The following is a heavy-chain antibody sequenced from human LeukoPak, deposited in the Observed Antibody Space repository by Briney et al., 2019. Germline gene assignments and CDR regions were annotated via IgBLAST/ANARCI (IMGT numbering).Heavy chain of an antibody. CDR2: IYPRDSDT. D-gene: IGHD4-23*01. Sequence: GESLKISCKGSGYIFTTYWIGWVRLMPGKGLEWMGIIYPRDSDTRYSPSFQGQVTMSADKSISTAYLQWSSLKASDTAMYYCARHGGGNPGVWGDWGQGTLVTISS. CDR3: ARHGGGNPGVWGD. V-gene: IGHV5-51*01. CDR1: GYIFTTYW. J-gene: IGHJ4*02.